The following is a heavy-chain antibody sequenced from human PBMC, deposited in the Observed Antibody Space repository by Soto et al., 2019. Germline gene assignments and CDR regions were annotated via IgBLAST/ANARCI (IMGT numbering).Heavy chain of an antibody. D-gene: IGHD5-18*01. J-gene: IGHJ6*02. CDR2: INPNSGGT. Sequence: ASVKVSCKASGYTFTGYYMHWVRQAPGQGLEWMGWINPNSGGTNYAQKFQGRVTMTRDTSISTAYMELSRLRSDDTAVYYCARKGGYSHGYHYYYGMDVWGQGTTVTVSS. CDR3: ARKGGYSHGYHYYYGMDV. V-gene: IGHV1-2*02. CDR1: GYTFTGYY.